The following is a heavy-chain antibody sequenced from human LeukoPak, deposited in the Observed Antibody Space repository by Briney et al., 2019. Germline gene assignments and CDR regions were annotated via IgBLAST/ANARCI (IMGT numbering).Heavy chain of an antibody. CDR2: IYTRGSI. CDR3: ARTTWPTNRFDP. CDR1: GGSISSYY. Sequence: PSETLSLTCTVSGGSISSYYWSWIRQPAGKGLEWIGRIYTRGSIDYNPSLKSRVTVSLDTSKNQFSLKLSSVTAADTAVYYCARTTWPTNRFDPWGQGTLVTVSS. J-gene: IGHJ5*02. D-gene: IGHD2/OR15-2a*01. V-gene: IGHV4-4*07.